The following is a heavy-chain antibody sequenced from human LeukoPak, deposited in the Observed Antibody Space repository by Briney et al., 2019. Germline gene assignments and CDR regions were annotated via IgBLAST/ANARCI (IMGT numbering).Heavy chain of an antibody. CDR3: ARVVVVPAAIGYYYYMDV. V-gene: IGHV1-8*03. CDR1: GYTFTSYD. J-gene: IGHJ6*03. Sequence: ASVKVSCKASGYTFTSYDINWVRQATGQGLEWMGWMNPNSGNTGYAQKFQGRVTITRNTSISTAYMELSSLRSEDTAVYYCARVVVVPAAIGYYYYMDVWGKGTTVTVSS. CDR2: MNPNSGNT. D-gene: IGHD2-2*01.